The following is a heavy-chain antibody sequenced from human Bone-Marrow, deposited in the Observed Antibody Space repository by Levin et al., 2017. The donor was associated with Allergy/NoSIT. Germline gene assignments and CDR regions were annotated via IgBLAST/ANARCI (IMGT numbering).Heavy chain of an antibody. V-gene: IGHV7-4-1*02. J-gene: IGHJ6*02. CDR2: INTNTGNP. D-gene: IGHD3-22*01. CDR3: ARRGGISRITMIVVVNPVHYYGMDV. CDR1: GYTFTSYA. Sequence: GASVKVSCKASGYTFTSYAMNWVRQAPGQGLEWMGWINTNTGNPTYAQGFTGRFVFSLDTSVSTAYLQISSLKAEDTAVYYCARRGGISRITMIVVVNPVHYYGMDVWGQGTTVTVSS.